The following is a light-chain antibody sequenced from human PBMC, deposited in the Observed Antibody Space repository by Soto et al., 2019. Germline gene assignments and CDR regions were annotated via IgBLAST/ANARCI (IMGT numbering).Light chain of an antibody. CDR3: GAWDTSLSGVV. J-gene: IGLJ2*01. Sequence: QSALTQPPSVSAAPGQKVIISCSGSSFNIGNNYVSWYQQLPGTAPRLLIYDANKRPSEIPDRFSGSKSATSATLGITGLQTGDEADYYCGAWDTSLSGVVFGGGTKVTVL. V-gene: IGLV1-51*01. CDR2: DAN. CDR1: SFNIGNNY.